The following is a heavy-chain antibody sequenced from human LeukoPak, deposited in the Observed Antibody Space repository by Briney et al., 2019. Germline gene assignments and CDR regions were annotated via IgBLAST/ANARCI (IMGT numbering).Heavy chain of an antibody. V-gene: IGHV3-11*05. CDR3: TRDKQQLDDY. Sequence: GGSLRLSCAASGFTFSDYYMSWIRQAPGKGREWVSDISSSSRYANYADSVKGRFTISRDNAKKSLYLQMNSLRAEDTAVYYCTRDKQQLDDYWGQGTLVTVSS. CDR2: ISSSSRYA. J-gene: IGHJ4*02. D-gene: IGHD1-1*01. CDR1: GFTFSDYY.